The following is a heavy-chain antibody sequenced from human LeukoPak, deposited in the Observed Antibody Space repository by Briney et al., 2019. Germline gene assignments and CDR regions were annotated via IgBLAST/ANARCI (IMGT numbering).Heavy chain of an antibody. J-gene: IGHJ5*02. CDR2: INHSGST. CDR1: GGSFSGYY. D-gene: IGHD3-9*01. CDR3: ASGYYDILTGYSNWFDP. Sequence: SETLSLTCAVYGGSFSGYYWSWIRQPPGKGLEWIGEINHSGSTNYIPSLKSRVTISVDTSKNQFSLKLSSVTAAGTAVYYCASGYYDILTGYSNWFDPWGQGTLVTVSS. V-gene: IGHV4-34*01.